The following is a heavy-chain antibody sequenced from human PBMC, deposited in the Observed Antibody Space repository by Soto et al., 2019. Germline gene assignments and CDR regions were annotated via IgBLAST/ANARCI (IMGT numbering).Heavy chain of an antibody. J-gene: IGHJ6*02. Sequence: EVQLVESGGGLIQPWGSLSLSCAASGFTVSYFYMNWVRQAPGKGLEWVSVIYGGDSTYYADSVKGRFTTSRDSSKNTVYLQMNSLRAEDTAVYYCARVDSVDYYYGMDVWGQGTTVTVSS. V-gene: IGHV3-53*01. CDR3: ARVDSVDYYYGMDV. D-gene: IGHD2-15*01. CDR2: IYGGDST. CDR1: GFTVSYFY.